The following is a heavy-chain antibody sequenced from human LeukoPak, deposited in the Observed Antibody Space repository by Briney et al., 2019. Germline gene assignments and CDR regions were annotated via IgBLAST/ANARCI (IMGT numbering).Heavy chain of an antibody. CDR2: IYTSGST. V-gene: IGHV4-4*07. CDR1: GGSISSYY. J-gene: IGHJ2*01. D-gene: IGHD4-17*01. CDR3: ARGTTVTTGYWYFDL. Sequence: SETLSLTCTVSGGSISSYYWSWIRQPAGKGLEWIGRIYTSGSTNYNPSLKSRVTMSVDTSKNQFSLKLTSVTAADTAVYHCARGTTVTTGYWYFDLWGRGTLVTVSS.